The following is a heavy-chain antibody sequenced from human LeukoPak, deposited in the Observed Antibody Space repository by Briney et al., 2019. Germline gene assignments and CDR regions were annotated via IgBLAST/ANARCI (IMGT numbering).Heavy chain of an antibody. Sequence: SETLSLTCTVSGGSISSGDYYWSWIRQPSGKGLEWIGYIYYSGSTYYNPSLKSRVTISVDTSKNQFSLKLSSVTDADTAVYYCARVHYDFWSGSSSYYYMDVWGKGTTVTVSS. CDR2: IYYSGST. J-gene: IGHJ6*03. CDR3: ARVHYDFWSGSSSYYYMDV. D-gene: IGHD3-3*01. V-gene: IGHV4-30-4*08. CDR1: GGSISSGDYY.